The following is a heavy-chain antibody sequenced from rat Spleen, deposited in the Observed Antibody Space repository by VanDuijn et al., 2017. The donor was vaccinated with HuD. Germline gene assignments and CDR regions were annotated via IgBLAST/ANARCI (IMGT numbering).Heavy chain of an antibody. V-gene: IGHV5-19*01. J-gene: IGHJ2*01. CDR3: TRGLPDRY. D-gene: IGHD1-4*01. CDR1: GFTFSNYG. CDR2: ISPTGATT. Sequence: EVHLVESGGGLVQPGRSLKVSCAASGFTFSNYGMHWIRQAPTQGLEWVASISPTGATTNYRDSVKGRFTISRDNAESTLYLQLDSLRSEDTATYYCTRGLPDRYWGQGVMVTVSS.